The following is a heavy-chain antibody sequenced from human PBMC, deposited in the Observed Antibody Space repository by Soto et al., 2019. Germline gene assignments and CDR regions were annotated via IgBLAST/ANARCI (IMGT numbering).Heavy chain of an antibody. V-gene: IGHV1-18*01. CDR2: ISAYNGNT. CDR3: ARGPDFWSGDDSFDI. Sequence: ASVKVSCKASGYIFTSYGISWVRQAPGQGLEWMGWISAYNGNTNYAQKLQGRVTMTTDTSTSTAYMELWSLRSDDTAVYYCARGPDFWSGDDSFDIWGQGTMVTVSS. D-gene: IGHD3-3*01. CDR1: GYIFTSYG. J-gene: IGHJ3*02.